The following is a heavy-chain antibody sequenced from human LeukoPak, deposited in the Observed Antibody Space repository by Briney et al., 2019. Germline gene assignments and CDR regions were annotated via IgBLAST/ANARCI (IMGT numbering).Heavy chain of an antibody. CDR2: IYTSGST. D-gene: IGHD2-15*01. CDR3: ARRRGYCSGGSCTYYFDY. J-gene: IGHJ4*02. Sequence: SETLSLTCTVSGGSISSYYWSWIRQPAGKGLEWIGRIYTSGSTNYNPSLKSRVTMSVDTSKNQFSLKLSSVTAADTAVYYCARRRGYCSGGSCTYYFDYWGQGTLVTVSS. V-gene: IGHV4-4*07. CDR1: GGSISSYY.